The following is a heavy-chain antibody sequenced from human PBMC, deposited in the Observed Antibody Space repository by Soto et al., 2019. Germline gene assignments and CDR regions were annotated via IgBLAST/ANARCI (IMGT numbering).Heavy chain of an antibody. CDR1: GFTFDDYA. CDR2: ISWNSGSI. CDR3: AKDPSPRGDAFDI. Sequence: EVQLVESGGGLVQPGRSLRLSCAASGFTFDDYAMHWVRQAPGKGLEWVSGISWNSGSIGYVDSVKGRFTISRDNAKNSLYLQMNSLRAEDTALYYCAKDPSPRGDAFDIWGQGTMVTVSS. J-gene: IGHJ3*02. V-gene: IGHV3-9*01.